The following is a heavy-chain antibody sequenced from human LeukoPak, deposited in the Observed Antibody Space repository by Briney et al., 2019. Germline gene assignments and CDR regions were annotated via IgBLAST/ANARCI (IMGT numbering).Heavy chain of an antibody. Sequence: SETLSLTCTVSGYSISSGYYWGWIRQPPGKGLEWIGSIYYSGSTYYNPSLKSRVTISVDTSKNQFSLKLSSVTAADTAVYYCARESGMIVVVITTFGPGYFDYWGQGTLVTVSS. CDR2: IYYSGST. CDR3: ARESGMIVVVITTFGPGYFDY. D-gene: IGHD3-22*01. CDR1: GYSISSGYY. J-gene: IGHJ4*02. V-gene: IGHV4-38-2*02.